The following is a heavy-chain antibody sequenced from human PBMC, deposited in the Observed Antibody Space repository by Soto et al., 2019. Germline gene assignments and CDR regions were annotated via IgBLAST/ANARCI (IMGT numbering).Heavy chain of an antibody. V-gene: IGHV3-15*01. Sequence: GGSLRLSCSASGFTFHTSLFSWVRQPPGKGLEWVGLIKSKTSGGTTQDAAPVKDRFTISRDDSKNTLYLQMNSLKTEDTAVYYCTTGSMNNYNREEEQWGQGTLVTVSS. D-gene: IGHD1-20*01. CDR3: TTGSMNNYNREEEQ. CDR1: GFTFHTSL. J-gene: IGHJ4*02. CDR2: IKSKTSGGTT.